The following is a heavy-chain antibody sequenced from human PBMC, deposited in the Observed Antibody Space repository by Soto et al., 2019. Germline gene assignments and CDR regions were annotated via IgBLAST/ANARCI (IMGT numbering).Heavy chain of an antibody. CDR3: ARGRRDGDNKAVDI. V-gene: IGHV3-30-3*01. Sequence: QVQLVESGGGVVQPGRSLRLSCAASGFTFSSYAMHWFRQAPGKGLEWVAVISYDGSNKYYADSVKGRFTISRDNSKNTLYLQMNSLRAEDTAVYYCARGRRDGDNKAVDIWGQGTMVTVSS. J-gene: IGHJ3*02. CDR1: GFTFSSYA. CDR2: ISYDGSNK.